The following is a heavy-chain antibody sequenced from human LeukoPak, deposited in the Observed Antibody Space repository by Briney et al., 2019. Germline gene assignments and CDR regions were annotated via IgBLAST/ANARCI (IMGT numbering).Heavy chain of an antibody. J-gene: IGHJ4*02. V-gene: IGHV1-2*02. CDR3: ARGRYCSGGSCYDY. CDR1: GYTFTGYY. Sequence: ASVKVSCKASGYTFTGYYMHWVRQAPGQGLEWMGWINPNSGGTNYAQKFQGRVTMTRDTSISTAYMELSRLRSDDTAVYYCARGRYCSGGSCYDYWGQGTLVTVSS. CDR2: INPNSGGT. D-gene: IGHD2-15*01.